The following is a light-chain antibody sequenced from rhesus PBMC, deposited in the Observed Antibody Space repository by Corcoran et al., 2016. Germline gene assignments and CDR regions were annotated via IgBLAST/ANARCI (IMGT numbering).Light chain of an antibody. V-gene: IGKV1-32*02. CDR3: QQGNSNPLT. Sequence: DIQMSQSPSSLSVSVGDRVTITCRASQGISSYLNWYQQKPGKAPKLLIYYANILASGVPSRFSGSGSGTEFPLTISSLQPEYFATYYCQQGNSNPLTFGGGTKVELK. J-gene: IGKJ4*01. CDR2: YAN. CDR1: QGISSY.